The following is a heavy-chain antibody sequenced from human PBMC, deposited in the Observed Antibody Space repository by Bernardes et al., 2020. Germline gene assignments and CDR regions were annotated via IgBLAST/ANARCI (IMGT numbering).Heavy chain of an antibody. J-gene: IGHJ4*02. D-gene: IGHD4-17*01. V-gene: IGHV3-21*01. CDR2: ISSSSSYI. CDR3: ARGRTTKGTDY. Sequence: VGSLRLSCAASGFTFSSYSMNWVRQAPGKGLEWVSSISSSSSYIYYADSVKGRFTISRDNAKNSLYLQMNSLRAEDTAVYYCARGRTTKGTDYWGQGTLVTVSS. CDR1: GFTFSSYS.